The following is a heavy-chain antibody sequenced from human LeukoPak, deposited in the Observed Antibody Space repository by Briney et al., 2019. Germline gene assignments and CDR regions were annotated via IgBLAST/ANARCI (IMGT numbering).Heavy chain of an antibody. D-gene: IGHD6-19*01. V-gene: IGHV1-69*13. CDR1: GGTFSSYA. CDR3: ARSRAIAVAGNLYYYYGMDV. J-gene: IGHJ6*02. CDR2: IIPIFGTA. Sequence: ASVKVSCKASGGTFSSYAISWVRQAPGQGLEWMGGIIPIFGTANYAQKFQGRVTITADESTSTAYMELSSLRSEDTAVYYCARSRAIAVAGNLYYYYGMDVWGQGTTVTVS.